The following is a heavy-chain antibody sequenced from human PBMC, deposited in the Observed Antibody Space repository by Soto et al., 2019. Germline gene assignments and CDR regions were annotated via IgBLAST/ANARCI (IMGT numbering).Heavy chain of an antibody. Sequence: SETLSLTCAVYGGSFSGYYWSWIRQPPGKGLEWIGEINHSGSTNYNPSLKSRVTISVDTPKNQFSLKLSSVTAADTAVYYCARETRVSSSYNWFDPWGQGTLVTVSS. V-gene: IGHV4-34*01. J-gene: IGHJ5*02. D-gene: IGHD6-6*01. CDR2: INHSGST. CDR1: GGSFSGYY. CDR3: ARETRVSSSYNWFDP.